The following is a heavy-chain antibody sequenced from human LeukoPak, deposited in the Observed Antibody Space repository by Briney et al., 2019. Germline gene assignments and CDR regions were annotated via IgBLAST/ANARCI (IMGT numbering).Heavy chain of an antibody. D-gene: IGHD2-8*01. J-gene: IGHJ6*03. V-gene: IGHV1-2*06. CDR2: INPNSGDP. CDR1: GYTFTDSY. CDR3: ARSARHCNNGVCFTDYYIDL. Sequence: GASVKVSCKTSGYTFTDSYIHWVRQAPGQGLEWMGRINPNSGDPNYPQKFQGRVTMTRDTSISTAYTEMSSLTSDDTAVYYCARSARHCNNGVCFTDYYIDLWGKGTTVIVSS.